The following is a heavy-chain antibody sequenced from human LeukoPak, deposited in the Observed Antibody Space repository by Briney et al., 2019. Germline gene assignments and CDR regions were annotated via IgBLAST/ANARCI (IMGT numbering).Heavy chain of an antibody. Sequence: GGSLRLSCAASGFIVNTNYMTWVRQAPGRGLEWVSFIYADGNTYYADSVKGRFTISRDISKNAVFLQMNSLRAEDTAVYYCARDSYGDANFDSWGQGTLVTVSS. D-gene: IGHD4-17*01. CDR2: IYADGNT. V-gene: IGHV3-53*01. CDR1: GFIVNTNY. CDR3: ARDSYGDANFDS. J-gene: IGHJ4*02.